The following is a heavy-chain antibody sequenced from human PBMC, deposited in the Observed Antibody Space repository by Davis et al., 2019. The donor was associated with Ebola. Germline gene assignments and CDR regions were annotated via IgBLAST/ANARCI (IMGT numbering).Heavy chain of an antibody. Sequence: GGSLRLSCAASGFTFSGSAMHWVRQASGKGLEWVGRIRSNANSYATAYAASVKGRFTISRDDSKNTADLQMNSLKTEDTAVYYCTTTAQDFDYGGQGTLVTVSS. CDR1: GFTFSGSA. D-gene: IGHD4-17*01. V-gene: IGHV3-73*01. CDR2: IRSNANSYAT. J-gene: IGHJ4*02. CDR3: TTTAQDFDY.